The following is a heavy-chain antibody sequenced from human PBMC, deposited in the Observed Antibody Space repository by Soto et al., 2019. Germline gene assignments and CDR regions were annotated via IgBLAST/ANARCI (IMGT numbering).Heavy chain of an antibody. CDR1: GGTFSSYA. CDR2: IIPIFGTA. Sequence: QVQLVQSGAEVKKPVSSVKVSCKASGGTFSSYAISWVRQAPGQGLEWMGGIIPIFGTATYAQKFQGRVTITADESPSTAYMELSSLRSEDTAVYDCARDRLGGYGFSDFCGQGTMVTVSS. CDR3: ARDRLGGYGFSDF. D-gene: IGHD5-12*01. J-gene: IGHJ4*02. V-gene: IGHV1-69*01.